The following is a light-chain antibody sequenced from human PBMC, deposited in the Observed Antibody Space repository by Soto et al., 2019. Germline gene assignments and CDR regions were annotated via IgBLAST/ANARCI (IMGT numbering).Light chain of an antibody. CDR3: QQYYKTPIT. V-gene: IGKV4-1*01. CDR1: QSVLYSSNNRNY. Sequence: DIVMTQSPDSLAVSLGEMVTINCKSSQSVLYSSNNRNYLAWFQQKPGKPPKLLIYWASTRESGVPDRFSGSGSGIDFPHSSSGQPAEDGGVYYCQQYYKTPITFVGATKVQI. J-gene: IGKJ4*01. CDR2: WAS.